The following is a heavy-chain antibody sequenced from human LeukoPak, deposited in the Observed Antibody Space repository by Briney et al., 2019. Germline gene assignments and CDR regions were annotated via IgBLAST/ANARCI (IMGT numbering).Heavy chain of an antibody. D-gene: IGHD3-10*01. V-gene: IGHV4-30-4*01. CDR2: IYYSGST. CDR3: ARGSGSYYNSVGFDY. CDR1: GGSISSGDYY. Sequence: PSETLSLTCTVSGGSISSGDYYWSWIRQPPGKGLEWIGYIYYSGSTYYNPSLKSRVTISVDTSKNQFSLKLSSVTAADTAVYYCARGSGSYYNSVGFDYWGQGTLVTVSS. J-gene: IGHJ4*02.